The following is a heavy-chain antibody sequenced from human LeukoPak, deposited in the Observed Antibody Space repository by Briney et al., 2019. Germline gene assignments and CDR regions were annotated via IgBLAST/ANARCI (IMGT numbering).Heavy chain of an antibody. CDR3: ARLSMLGYCSGGSCSLAMDV. V-gene: IGHV4-38-2*02. J-gene: IGHJ6*04. CDR1: GYSINSGYY. Sequence: SETLSLTCSVSGYSINSGYYWGWIRQPPGKGLEWIGSMYYSGSTYYNPSLKSRVTISGDTSKNQFSLKLSSVTAADTAVYYCARLSMLGYCSGGSCSLAMDVWGKGTTVTISS. CDR2: MYYSGST. D-gene: IGHD2-15*01.